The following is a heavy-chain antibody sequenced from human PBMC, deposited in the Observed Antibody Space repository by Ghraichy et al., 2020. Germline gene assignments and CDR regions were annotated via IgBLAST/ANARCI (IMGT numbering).Heavy chain of an antibody. J-gene: IGHJ6*02. CDR1: GFTFDDYA. Sequence: GGSLRLSCAASGFTFDDYAMHWVRQAPGKGLEWVSLISGDGGSTYYADSVKGRFTISRDNSKNSLYLQMNSLRTEDTALYYCAKDMKSKGDYVLLYYYYYGMDVWGQGTTVTVSS. CDR3: AKDMKSKGDYVLLYYYYYGMDV. V-gene: IGHV3-43*02. D-gene: IGHD4-17*01. CDR2: ISGDGGST.